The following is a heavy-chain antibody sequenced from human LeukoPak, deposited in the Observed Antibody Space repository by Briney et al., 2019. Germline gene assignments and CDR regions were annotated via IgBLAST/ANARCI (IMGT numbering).Heavy chain of an antibody. Sequence: KSGGSLRLSCAASGFTFSSYAMSWVRQAPGKGLEWVGRIQSKTDGGTTDCAAPVKGRFTISRDDSKNTLYLQMNSLKTEDTAVYYCTTNDYESISYSWGQGTLVTVSS. J-gene: IGHJ4*02. D-gene: IGHD3-22*01. V-gene: IGHV3-15*01. CDR1: GFTFSSYA. CDR3: TTNDYESISYS. CDR2: IQSKTDGGTT.